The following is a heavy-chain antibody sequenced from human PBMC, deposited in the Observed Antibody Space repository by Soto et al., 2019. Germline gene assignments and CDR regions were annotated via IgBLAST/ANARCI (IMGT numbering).Heavy chain of an antibody. V-gene: IGHV3-30*18. CDR2: ISYDGSNK. D-gene: IGHD6-19*01. CDR1: GFTFSSYG. Sequence: GGSLRLSCAASGFTFSSYGMHWVRQAPGKGLEWVAVISYDGSNKYYADSVKGRFTISRDNSKNTLYLQMNSLRAEDTAVYYCAKDQSSGWDRFDYWGQGTLVTVSS. CDR3: AKDQSSGWDRFDY. J-gene: IGHJ4*02.